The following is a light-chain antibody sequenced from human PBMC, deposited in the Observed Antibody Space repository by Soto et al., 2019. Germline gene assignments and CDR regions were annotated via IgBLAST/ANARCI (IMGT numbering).Light chain of an antibody. Sequence: QSLLTQPPSVSAAPGQRVTISCSGDTSNIGENYVSWYKQVPGTAPRLLIYETDERPSGTPDRFSGSKSGTSATLDITGLQTGDEADYYCGTWDNSLRVGLFGGGTKVTVL. CDR3: GTWDNSLRVGL. V-gene: IGLV1-51*01. CDR1: TSNIGENY. J-gene: IGLJ2*01. CDR2: ETD.